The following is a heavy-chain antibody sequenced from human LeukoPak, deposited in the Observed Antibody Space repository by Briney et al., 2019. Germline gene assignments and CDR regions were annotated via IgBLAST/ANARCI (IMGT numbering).Heavy chain of an antibody. CDR2: ISYDGSNK. V-gene: IGHV3-30-3*01. Sequence: PGGSLRLSCAASGFIFSSYAMQWVRQAPGKGLEWEAVISYDGSNKYYADSVNGRFTSSRDNYKNTLYLQMNSLRADDTAVYYCATDLTYYRGSGSPPHYWGQGTLVTVSS. D-gene: IGHD3-10*01. J-gene: IGHJ4*02. CDR3: ATDLTYYRGSGSPPHY. CDR1: GFIFSSYA.